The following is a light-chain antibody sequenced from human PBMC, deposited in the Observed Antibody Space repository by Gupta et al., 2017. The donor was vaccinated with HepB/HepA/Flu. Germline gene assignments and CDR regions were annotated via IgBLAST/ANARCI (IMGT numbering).Light chain of an antibody. Sequence: QSVLTQPPSASGTPGQRVTISCSGSSSNIGSNTVNWYQQPPGTAPKLLIYSNNQRPSGVPDRFSGSKSGTSASLAISWLQAEDEADYYCAAWDDSRNGVVFGGGTKLTVL. CDR3: AAWDDSRNGVV. CDR1: SSNIGSNT. CDR2: SNN. V-gene: IGLV1-44*01. J-gene: IGLJ2*01.